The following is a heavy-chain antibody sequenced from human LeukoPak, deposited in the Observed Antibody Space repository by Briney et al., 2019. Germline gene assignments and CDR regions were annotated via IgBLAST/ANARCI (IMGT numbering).Heavy chain of an antibody. J-gene: IGHJ3*01. CDR3: TREIVARPGGFDS. Sequence: GGSLRLSCVASGFTFSSYWMSWVRQAPGKGLEWVANIKQDGSEKYYVDSVKGRFTISRDNAKNSLYMQMKSLRAEDTAVYYCTREIVARPGGFDSWGQGTMVTVFS. V-gene: IGHV3-7*01. CDR2: IKQDGSEK. CDR1: GFTFSSYW. D-gene: IGHD6-6*01.